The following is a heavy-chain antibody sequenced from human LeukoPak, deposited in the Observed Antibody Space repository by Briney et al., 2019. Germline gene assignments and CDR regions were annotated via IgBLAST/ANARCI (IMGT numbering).Heavy chain of an antibody. D-gene: IGHD1-26*01. CDR2: ISAYTGNR. J-gene: IGHJ4*02. CDR3: ARWEGWTNNLYFDN. V-gene: IGHV1-18*01. CDR1: GYTFTSYG. Sequence: GASVKVSCKASGYTFTSYGVNWVRQAPGQGLEWMGWISAYTGNRDYAQKYQGRLTLTTESSTSTAYMELRSLRTDDTAVYYCARWEGWTNNLYFDNWGQGTLVTVSS.